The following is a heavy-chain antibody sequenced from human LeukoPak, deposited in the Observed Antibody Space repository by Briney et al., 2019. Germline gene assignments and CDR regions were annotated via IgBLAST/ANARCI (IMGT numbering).Heavy chain of an antibody. Sequence: GGSLRLSCAASAFTFSSHWMHWVRQAPGKGLVWVSRINSDATITRYADSAKGRFSISRDNSKNTLYLQMNSLRAEDTAVYYCAKLALTAAMPLYNLLDFDYWGQGTLVTVSS. CDR2: INSDATIT. D-gene: IGHD2-2*01. J-gene: IGHJ4*02. V-gene: IGHV3-74*01. CDR1: AFTFSSHW. CDR3: AKLALTAAMPLYNLLDFDY.